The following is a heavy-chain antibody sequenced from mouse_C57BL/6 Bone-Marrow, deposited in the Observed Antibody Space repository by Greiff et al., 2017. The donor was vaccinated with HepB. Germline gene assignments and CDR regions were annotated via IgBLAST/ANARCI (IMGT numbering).Heavy chain of an antibody. CDR2: ISSGSSTI. Sequence: EVKLVESGGGLVKPGGSLKLSCAASGFTFSDYGMHWVRQAPEKGLEWVAYISSGSSTIYYADTVKGRFTISRDNAKNTLFLQMTSLRSEDTAMYYCARPVLHGSSYDWFAYWGQGTLVTVSA. J-gene: IGHJ3*01. CDR3: ARPVLHGSSYDWFAY. V-gene: IGHV5-17*01. CDR1: GFTFSDYG. D-gene: IGHD1-1*01.